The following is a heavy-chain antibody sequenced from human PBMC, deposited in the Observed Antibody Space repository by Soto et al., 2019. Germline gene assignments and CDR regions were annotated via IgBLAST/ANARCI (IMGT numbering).Heavy chain of an antibody. Sequence: SVTLRVTYAVAGGNISSSSCWSRVHQPPGKGLEWIGEIYHSGTTNYNPSLKSRVTTSVDKSKNQFSLKLSSVTAADTAVYFCARGRYCLTGRCFPNWFDSWGQGALVTVSS. CDR2: IYHSGTT. CDR3: ARGRYCLTGRCFPNWFDS. V-gene: IGHV4-4*02. J-gene: IGHJ5*01. CDR1: GGNISSSSC. D-gene: IGHD7-27*01.